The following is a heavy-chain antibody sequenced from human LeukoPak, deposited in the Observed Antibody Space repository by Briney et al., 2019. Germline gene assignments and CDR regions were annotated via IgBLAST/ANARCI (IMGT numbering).Heavy chain of an antibody. CDR3: TRETTSGY. V-gene: IGHV3-48*04. D-gene: IGHD1-1*01. CDR2: ISSRSDII. J-gene: IGHJ4*02. CDR1: GFTFSSYS. Sequence: GGSLRLSCAASGFTFSSYSLNWVRQAPGKGLEWVSYISSRSDIIYYADSVKGRFTVSRDNAKNSLFLQMNSLRAEDTAVYYCTRETTSGYWGLGTLVTVSS.